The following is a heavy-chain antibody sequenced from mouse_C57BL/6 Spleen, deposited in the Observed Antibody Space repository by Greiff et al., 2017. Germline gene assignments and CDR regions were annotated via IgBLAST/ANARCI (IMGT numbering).Heavy chain of an antibody. J-gene: IGHJ2*01. CDR3: ARDLYYFDY. CDR1: GYTFTSYW. Sequence: QVQLKESGAELVMPGASVKLSCKASGYTFTSYWMHWVKQRPGQGLEWIGEIDPSDSYTNYNQKFKGKSTLTVDKSSSTAYMQLSSLTSEDSAVYYCARDLYYFDYWGQGTTLTVSS. V-gene: IGHV1-69*01. D-gene: IGHD1-1*01. CDR2: IDPSDSYT.